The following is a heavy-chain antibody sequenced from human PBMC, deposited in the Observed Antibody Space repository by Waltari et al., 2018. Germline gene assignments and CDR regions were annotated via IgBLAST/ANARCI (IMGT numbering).Heavy chain of an antibody. J-gene: IGHJ2*01. CDR1: GFTFNSYA. CDR2: ISGTGGIT. CDR3: ARAPVAGSWYFDL. Sequence: EVHLLESGGDLVQPGGSLRLSCAASGFTFNSYAMSWVRKAPGKGLEWVSTISGTGGITSYADSVEGRFTISRDNSKNTLYLQMNSLRAGDTAVYYCARAPVAGSWYFDLWGRGTLVTVSS. V-gene: IGHV3-23*01. D-gene: IGHD6-19*01.